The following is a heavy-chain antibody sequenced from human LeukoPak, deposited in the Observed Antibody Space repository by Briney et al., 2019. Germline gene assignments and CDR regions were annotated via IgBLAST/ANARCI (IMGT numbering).Heavy chain of an antibody. CDR1: GVTLSPYG. CDR2: ISYEGGTQ. V-gene: IGHV3-30*18. CDR3: AKEGTPQVSTWYDL. J-gene: IGHJ5*02. D-gene: IGHD3-10*01. Sequence: PGGSLRLSCAASGVTLSPYGMHWVRQAPGKGLEWVAVISYEGGTQHYAASVKGRFIISRDHPRNTLYLQMNILRTEDTAVYDCAKEGTPQVSTWYDLWGQGTQVIVSS.